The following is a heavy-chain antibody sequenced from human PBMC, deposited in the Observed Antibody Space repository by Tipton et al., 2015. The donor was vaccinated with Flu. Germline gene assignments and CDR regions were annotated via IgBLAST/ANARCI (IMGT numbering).Heavy chain of an antibody. Sequence: SLRLSCAASGFTFSDYYMSWIRQAPGKGLEWVSYISSSGSTIYHADSVKGRFTISRDNAKKSLYLQMNSLRAEDTAVYYCARGGSSTRFYYYSYGMDVWGQGTTVTVSS. CDR3: ARGGSSTRFYYYSYGMDV. CDR1: GFTFSDYY. V-gene: IGHV3-11*01. CDR2: ISSSGSTI. D-gene: IGHD6-6*01. J-gene: IGHJ6*02.